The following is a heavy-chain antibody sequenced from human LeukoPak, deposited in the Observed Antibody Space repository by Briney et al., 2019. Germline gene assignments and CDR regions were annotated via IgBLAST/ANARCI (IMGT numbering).Heavy chain of an antibody. Sequence: SETLSLTCTVSGGSISSSPYYWGWIRQPPGKGLEWIGSIYYSGSINYNPSLKTRLTVSVDTSKNLFSPKVTSVTPADTAVYYCARQSNMHGTYYFDYWGQGTLVTVSS. J-gene: IGHJ4*02. D-gene: IGHD4-11*01. CDR3: ARQSNMHGTYYFDY. CDR2: IYYSGSI. CDR1: GGSISSSPYY. V-gene: IGHV4-39*01.